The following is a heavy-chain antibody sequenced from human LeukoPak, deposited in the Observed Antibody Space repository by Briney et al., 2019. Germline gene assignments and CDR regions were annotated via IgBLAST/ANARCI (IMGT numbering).Heavy chain of an antibody. Sequence: AGGSLRLSCAASGFTFSDYWMTWVRQAPGKGLEWVANIKQDGSEKDYVDSVKGRFTISRDNAKNSLYLQMDSLRVEDTAVYYCARKGGYSSDYYYWGQGTLVTVSS. V-gene: IGHV3-7*01. CDR2: IKQDGSEK. D-gene: IGHD3-22*01. J-gene: IGHJ4*02. CDR1: GFTFSDYW. CDR3: ARKGGYSSDYYY.